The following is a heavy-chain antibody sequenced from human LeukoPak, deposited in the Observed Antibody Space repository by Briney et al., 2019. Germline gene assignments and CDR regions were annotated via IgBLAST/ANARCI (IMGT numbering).Heavy chain of an antibody. Sequence: GGSLRLSCAASRFTFRSYGMHWVRQAPGKGLEWVAFIRYDGRNKYYADSVKGRFTISRDNSKNTLYLQMNSLRAEDTAVYYCAKEIWPTVTTPGWTYFDYWGQGALVTVSS. CDR1: RFTFRSYG. CDR3: AKEIWPTVTTPGWTYFDY. V-gene: IGHV3-30*02. D-gene: IGHD4-17*01. CDR2: IRYDGRNK. J-gene: IGHJ4*02.